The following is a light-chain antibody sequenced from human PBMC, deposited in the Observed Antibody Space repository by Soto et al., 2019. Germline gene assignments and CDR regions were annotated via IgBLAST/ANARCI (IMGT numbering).Light chain of an antibody. V-gene: IGLV2-8*01. Sequence: QSALTQPPSASGSPGQSVTISCTGTSGDVGAYNFVSWFQQHPGKVPKLIIYEVTKPPSGVPDRFSGSESGNTAALTVSGLQTEDEADYYCGADAGTNTVFGTGTKLTVL. J-gene: IGLJ1*01. CDR2: EVT. CDR3: GADAGTNTV. CDR1: SGDVGAYNF.